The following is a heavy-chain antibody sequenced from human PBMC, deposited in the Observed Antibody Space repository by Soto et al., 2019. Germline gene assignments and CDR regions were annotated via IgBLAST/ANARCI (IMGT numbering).Heavy chain of an antibody. D-gene: IGHD3-3*01. J-gene: IGHJ4*02. V-gene: IGHV5-51*01. CDR1: GYTFSNYW. CDR2: IYPGDSET. CDR3: ARNRGCITICGVDHIYYLYN. Sequence: GESLKISCQASGYTFSNYWIGWVRQMPGKGLEWMGIIYPGDSETKYSPSFQGQVTFSANKSINTAYPQWSSLKASDTAIYYCARNRGCITICGVDHIYYLYNWGQGTLVTVSS.